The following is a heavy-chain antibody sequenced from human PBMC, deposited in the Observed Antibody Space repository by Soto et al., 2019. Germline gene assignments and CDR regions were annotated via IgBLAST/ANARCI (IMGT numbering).Heavy chain of an antibody. Sequence: QVQLVQSGAEVKKPGSSVKVSCKASGGTFSSYSINWVRQAPGQGLEWMGVIIPIFGTANYAQKCQGRVTITANDSTSPAYVELSSLRSETTAVYYCARAGGRHSGGIDYWGQGTLVTVSS. CDR1: GGTFSSYS. CDR2: IIPIFGTA. V-gene: IGHV1-69*01. D-gene: IGHD1-26*01. CDR3: ARAGGRHSGGIDY. J-gene: IGHJ4*02.